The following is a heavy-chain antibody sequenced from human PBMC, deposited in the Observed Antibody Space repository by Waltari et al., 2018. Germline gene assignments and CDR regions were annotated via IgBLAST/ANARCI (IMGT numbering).Heavy chain of an antibody. Sequence: QVQLVESGGGVVQPGRSPRLSCAASGFTFSSYGMHWVRQAPGKGLEWVAVIWYDGSNKYYADSVKGRFTISRDNSKNTLYLQMNSLRAEDTAVYYCASPLGAGPASGGDYWGQGTLVTVSS. V-gene: IGHV3-33*01. CDR3: ASPLGAGPASGGDY. CDR1: GFTFSSYG. D-gene: IGHD6-13*01. CDR2: IWYDGSNK. J-gene: IGHJ4*02.